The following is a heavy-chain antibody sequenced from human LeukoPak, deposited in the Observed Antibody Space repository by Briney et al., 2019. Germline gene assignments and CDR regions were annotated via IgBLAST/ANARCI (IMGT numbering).Heavy chain of an antibody. CDR2: INSDGSST. CDR1: GFTFSSYW. D-gene: IGHD6-13*01. CDR3: ARGGYSSSWYWVY. J-gene: IGHJ4*02. Sequence: GSLRLSCAASGFTFSSYWMHWVRQAPGKGLVWVSRINSDGSSTSYADSVKGRFTISRDNAKNTLYLQMNSLRAEDTAVYYCARGGYSSSWYWVYWGQGTLVTVSS. V-gene: IGHV3-74*01.